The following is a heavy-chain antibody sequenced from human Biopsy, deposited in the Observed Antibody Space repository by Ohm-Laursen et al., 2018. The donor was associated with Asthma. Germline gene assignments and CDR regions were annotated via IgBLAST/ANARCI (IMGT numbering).Heavy chain of an antibody. CDR1: GFTFSNYG. CDR2: ISFDGSNK. CDR3: AKDVFPGWELRRGPDY. V-gene: IGHV3-30*18. J-gene: IGHJ4*02. D-gene: IGHD1-26*01. Sequence: LTLTGAASGFTFSNYGMHWVRQAPGKGLDWVAVISFDGSNKNYTDSVKGRFTISRDNSRNTLHLQMNSLRAEDTAVYYCAKDVFPGWELRRGPDYWGQGTLVTVSS.